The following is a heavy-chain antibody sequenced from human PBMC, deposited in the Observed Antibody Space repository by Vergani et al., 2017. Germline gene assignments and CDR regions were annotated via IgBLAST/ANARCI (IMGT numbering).Heavy chain of an antibody. Sequence: QVQLQESGPGLVQPSGTLSLTCAVSGGSISSSNWWSWVRQPPGKGLEWIGEIYHSGSTNYNPSRKSRVTISVDTTMNQFSLKLSTVTAADTAVYYCARHAGDYGDYGGFDPWGQGTLVTVSS. CDR1: GGSISSSNW. J-gene: IGHJ5*02. CDR2: IYHSGST. CDR3: ARHAGDYGDYGGFDP. D-gene: IGHD4-17*01. V-gene: IGHV4-4*02.